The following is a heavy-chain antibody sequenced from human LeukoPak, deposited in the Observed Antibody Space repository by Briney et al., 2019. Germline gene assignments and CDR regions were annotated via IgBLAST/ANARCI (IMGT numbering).Heavy chain of an antibody. D-gene: IGHD6-19*01. V-gene: IGHV1-3*01. CDR3: ARGSVGVLGVAGNDY. CDR1: GYTFTSYA. J-gene: IGHJ4*02. Sequence: ASVKVSCKASGYTFTSYAMHWVRQAPGQRLEWMGWINAGNGNTKYSQKFQGRVTITRDTSASTAYMELSSLRSEDTAVYCCARGSVGVLGVAGNDYWGQGTLVTVSS. CDR2: INAGNGNT.